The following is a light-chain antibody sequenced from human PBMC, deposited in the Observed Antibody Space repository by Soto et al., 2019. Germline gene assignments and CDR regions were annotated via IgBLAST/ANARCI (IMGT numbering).Light chain of an antibody. CDR2: EVT. Sequence: QSVLTQPPSASGSPGQSVTISCTGTSGDVGGYDYVSWYQQHPGKAPKLMIYEVTKRPLGVPDRFSGSKSGNTASLTVSGLQAEDEADYYCCSYAGSDNLYVFGTGTKVTVL. V-gene: IGLV2-8*01. CDR1: SGDVGGYDY. J-gene: IGLJ1*01. CDR3: CSYAGSDNLYV.